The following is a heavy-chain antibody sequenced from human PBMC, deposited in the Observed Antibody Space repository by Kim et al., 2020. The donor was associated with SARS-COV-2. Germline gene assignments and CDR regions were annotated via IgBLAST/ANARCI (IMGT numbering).Heavy chain of an antibody. Sequence: GGSLRLSCAASGFTFSSFAMTWVRQAPGKGLESVSVVSSSGDTTYYADSVKGRFTISRDNSNNMLYLQMNSLRAEDTAVYYCTKDGSGYSNWGQGTLVTV. V-gene: IGHV3-23*01. J-gene: IGHJ4*02. CDR2: VSSSGDTT. D-gene: IGHD3-22*01. CDR1: GFTFSSFA. CDR3: TKDGSGYSN.